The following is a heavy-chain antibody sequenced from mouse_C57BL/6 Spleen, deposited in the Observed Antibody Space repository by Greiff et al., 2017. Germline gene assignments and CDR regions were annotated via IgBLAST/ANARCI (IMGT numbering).Heavy chain of an antibody. Sequence: QVQLQQPGAELVKPGASVKLSCTASGYTFTSYWMHWVKQRPGRGLEWIGRIEPNRGGTKYNEKFKSKATLTVDKPSSTAYMQRSSLTSEDSAVYYCAEGYYGAPSYWGQGTTLTVSS. D-gene: IGHD1-1*01. CDR2: IEPNRGGT. CDR1: GYTFTSYW. CDR3: AEGYYGAPSY. J-gene: IGHJ2*01. V-gene: IGHV1-72*01.